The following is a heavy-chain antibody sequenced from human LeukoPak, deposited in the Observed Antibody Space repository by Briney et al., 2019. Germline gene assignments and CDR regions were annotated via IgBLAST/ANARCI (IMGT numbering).Heavy chain of an antibody. J-gene: IGHJ6*02. D-gene: IGHD6-13*01. CDR2: IYYSGST. Sequence: SETLSLTCTVSGGSISSSSYYWGWIRQPPGKGLEWIGSIYYSGSTYYNPSLKSRVTISVDTSKDQFSLKLSSVTAADTAVYYCARRTGIAAAGIYYYYGMDVWGQGTTVTVSS. V-gene: IGHV4-39*01. CDR3: ARRTGIAAAGIYYYYGMDV. CDR1: GGSISSSSYY.